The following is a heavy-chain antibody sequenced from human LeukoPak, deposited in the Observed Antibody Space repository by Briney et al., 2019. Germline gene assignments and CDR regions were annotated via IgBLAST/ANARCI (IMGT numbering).Heavy chain of an antibody. J-gene: IGHJ6*03. CDR3: ARVRNYDFWSGALGFYYYMVV. V-gene: IGHV3-7*01. Sequence: GGSLRLSCAASGFTFSSYRMSWVRQAPGKGLEWVANIKQDGSEKYYVASVKGRFTISRDNAKNSLYLQMNSLRAEDTAVYYCARVRNYDFWSGALGFYYYMVVWGKGTTVTVSS. D-gene: IGHD3-3*01. CDR2: IKQDGSEK. CDR1: GFTFSSYR.